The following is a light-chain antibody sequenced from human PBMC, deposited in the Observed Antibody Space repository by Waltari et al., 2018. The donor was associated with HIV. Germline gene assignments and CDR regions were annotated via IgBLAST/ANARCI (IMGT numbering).Light chain of an antibody. CDR3: SAYTTGSTWV. V-gene: IGLV2-14*01. CDR1: SSDVGGDYH. CDR2: EVP. Sequence: HSVLTHPASVSRSPGQSVTISCTGLSSDVGGDYHVPSYQGPPGHPGRVPKLIVQEVPSRPPGVSVRVSCSRSGGTSARTISGLQTDEESDYYCSAYTTGSTWVFGGGTRVTVL. J-gene: IGLJ3*02.